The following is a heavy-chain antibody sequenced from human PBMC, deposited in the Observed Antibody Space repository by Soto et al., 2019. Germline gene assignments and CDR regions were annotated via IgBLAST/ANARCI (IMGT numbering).Heavy chain of an antibody. Sequence: GGSLRLSCAASGFTFSSYAMSWVRQAPGKGLEWVSAISGSGGSTYYADSVKGRFTISRDNSKNTLYLQMNSLRAEDTAVYYCAKGGCSSTSCYGTYYYYYMDVWGKGTTVTVSS. CDR1: GFTFSSYA. J-gene: IGHJ6*03. CDR2: ISGSGGST. V-gene: IGHV3-23*01. CDR3: AKGGCSSTSCYGTYYYYYMDV. D-gene: IGHD2-2*01.